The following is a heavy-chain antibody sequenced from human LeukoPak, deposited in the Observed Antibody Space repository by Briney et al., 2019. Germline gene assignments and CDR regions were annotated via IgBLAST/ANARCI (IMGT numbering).Heavy chain of an antibody. V-gene: IGHV4-59*08. CDR1: GGSISSYY. Sequence: SETLSLTCTVSGGSISSYYWSWIRQPPGKGLEWIGYIYYSGSTNYNPSLKSRVTISVDPSKNQFSLKLSSVTAADTAVYYCARHVVVPAANDDAFDIWGQGTMVTVSS. CDR2: IYYSGST. D-gene: IGHD2-2*01. J-gene: IGHJ3*02. CDR3: ARHVVVPAANDDAFDI.